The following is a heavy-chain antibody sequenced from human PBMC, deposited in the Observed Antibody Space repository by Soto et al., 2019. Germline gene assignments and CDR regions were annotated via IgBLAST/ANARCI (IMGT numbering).Heavy chain of an antibody. CDR1: GGSISSYY. D-gene: IGHD6-19*01. CDR3: ARLEYSSRWYRFGY. Sequence: PSETLSLTCTVSGGSISSYYWSWIRQTPGKGLEWIGYIYNSGSTVYNPALKSRLTISVDTSKNQFSLKLSSVTAADTAVYYCARLEYSSRWYRFGYWGQGTLVTVSS. V-gene: IGHV4-59*01. J-gene: IGHJ4*02. CDR2: IYNSGST.